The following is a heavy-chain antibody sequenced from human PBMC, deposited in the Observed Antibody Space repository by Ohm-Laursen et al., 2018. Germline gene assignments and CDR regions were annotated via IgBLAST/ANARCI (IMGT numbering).Heavy chain of an antibody. J-gene: IGHJ6*02. D-gene: IGHD3-10*01. CDR1: GFTFSNYG. CDR2: ISDDGINK. Sequence: SLRLSCSASGFTFSNYGMHWVRQAPGKGLEWVAMISDDGINKYYADSVKGRFTISRDNSKNTLYLQMNSLRPEDTAVYHCARGSYYYGSGSSYGMDVWGQGTTVTVSS. V-gene: IGHV3-30*03. CDR3: ARGSYYYGSGSSYGMDV.